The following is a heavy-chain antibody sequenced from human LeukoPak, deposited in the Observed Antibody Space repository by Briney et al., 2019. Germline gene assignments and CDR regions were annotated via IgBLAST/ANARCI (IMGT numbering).Heavy chain of an antibody. J-gene: IGHJ6*02. CDR1: GGSISNSSYY. CDR2: IYYSGNT. V-gene: IGHV4-39*07. D-gene: IGHD4-17*01. CDR3: ARTHYGDYHYYYYGMDV. Sequence: SETLSLTCTVSGGSISNSSYYWGWIRQPPGKGLDWIGSIYYSGNTYYNPSLMSRVTISVDTSKNQFSLRLSSVTAADTAVYYCARTHYGDYHYYYYGMDVWGQGTTVTVSS.